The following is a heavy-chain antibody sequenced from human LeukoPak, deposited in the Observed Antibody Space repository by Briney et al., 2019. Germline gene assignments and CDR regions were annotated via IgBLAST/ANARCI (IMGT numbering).Heavy chain of an antibody. Sequence: GGSLRLSCSASGFNFETHAMHWVRQAPGKGMEWVSGINWNGGRTDYADSVKGRFTISRDNAKNSLYLQMNSLRAEDTALYYCVRHRGYGSGTYYFGNWGQGTLVTVSS. CDR3: VRHRGYGSGTYYFGN. D-gene: IGHD3-10*01. V-gene: IGHV3-20*04. J-gene: IGHJ4*02. CDR2: INWNGGRT. CDR1: GFNFETHA.